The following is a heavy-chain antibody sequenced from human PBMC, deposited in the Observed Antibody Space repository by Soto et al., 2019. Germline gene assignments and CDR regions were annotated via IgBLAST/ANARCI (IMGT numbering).Heavy chain of an antibody. CDR3: ARDDSGDAGYFDL. Sequence: QVQLVESGGGLVKPGGSLRLSCAASGFTFSDYYMTWIRQAPGRGLEWVSYISSTSTYTNYADSVKGRFTISRDNAKNSPYLERNGLRAEDTAVYYGARDDSGDAGYFDLWGSGTLVTVSS. V-gene: IGHV3-11*05. CDR1: GFTFSDYY. CDR2: ISSTSTYT. D-gene: IGHD5-12*01. J-gene: IGHJ2*01.